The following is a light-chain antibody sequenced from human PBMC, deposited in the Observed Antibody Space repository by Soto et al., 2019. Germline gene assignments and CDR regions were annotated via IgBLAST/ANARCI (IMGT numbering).Light chain of an antibody. CDR3: QQRSYWPQT. V-gene: IGKV3-11*01. Sequence: EIVLTQSPATLSLSPGDRATLSCRASQNISDFLGWYQQKPGQPPRLLIFDASNRASDIPARIRGSGSGTEFTLTISSLEPEDFAVYYCQQRSYWPQTFGQGTRLEIK. J-gene: IGKJ2*01. CDR2: DAS. CDR1: QNISDF.